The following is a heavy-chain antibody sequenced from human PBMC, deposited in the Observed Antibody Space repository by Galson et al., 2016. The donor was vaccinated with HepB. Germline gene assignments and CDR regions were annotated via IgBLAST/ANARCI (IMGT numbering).Heavy chain of an antibody. CDR3: ARGWESRHFDPRGAFDV. J-gene: IGHJ3*01. CDR1: GGSISSGGYY. V-gene: IGHV4-31*03. Sequence: TLSLTCTVSGGSISSGGYYWTWIRQHPGTGLEWIGYIDYRGTTYYNPSLKSRLTIALDTSQNHFSLRLRFVTAADTAVYYCARGWESRHFDPRGAFDVWGPGKLVTVSS. D-gene: IGHD3-9*01. CDR2: IDYRGTT.